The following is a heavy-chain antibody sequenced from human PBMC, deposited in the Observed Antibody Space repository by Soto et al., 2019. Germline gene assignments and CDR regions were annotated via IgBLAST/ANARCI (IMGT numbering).Heavy chain of an antibody. V-gene: IGHV3-11*05. J-gene: IGHJ6*02. CDR2: ISSSSSYT. CDR1: GFTFSDYY. D-gene: IGHD3-10*01. CDR3: AREGSRYGSGSYPYGMDV. Sequence: QVQLVESGGGLVKPGGSLRLSCAASGFTFSDYYMSWIRQAPGKGLEWVSYISSSSSYTNYADSVKGRFTISRDNAKNSLYLQMNSLRAEDTAVYYCAREGSRYGSGSYPYGMDVWGQGTTVTVSS.